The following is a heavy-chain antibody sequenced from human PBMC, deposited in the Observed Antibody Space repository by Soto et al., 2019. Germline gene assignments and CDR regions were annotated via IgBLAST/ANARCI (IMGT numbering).Heavy chain of an antibody. CDR2: SKSKSAGGTT. CDR1: GFTFSSYG. D-gene: IGHD6-6*01. CDR3: TTDWGIAARPLFDK. J-gene: IGHJ4*02. Sequence: PGGSLRLSCAASGFTFSSYGMHWVRQAPGKGLEWVGRSKSKSAGGTTDHSAPVKGRFAISRDDSKNTLFLQMNFLKVEDTAVYYCTTDWGIAARPLFDKWGLGTLVTVSS. V-gene: IGHV3-15*01.